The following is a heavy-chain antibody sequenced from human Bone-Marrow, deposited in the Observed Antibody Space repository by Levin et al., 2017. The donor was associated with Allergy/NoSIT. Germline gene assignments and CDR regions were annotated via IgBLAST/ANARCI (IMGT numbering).Heavy chain of an antibody. V-gene: IGHV1-8*01. Sequence: GESLKISCNASGYTFTSYDINWVRQATGQGLEWMGWMNPNSGNTGYAQKFQGRVTMTRNTSISTAYMELSSLRSEDTAVYYCARGPARHGSGSAKGVYYFDYWGQGTLVTVSS. D-gene: IGHD3-10*01. CDR1: GYTFTSYD. CDR2: MNPNSGNT. CDR3: ARGPARHGSGSAKGVYYFDY. J-gene: IGHJ4*02.